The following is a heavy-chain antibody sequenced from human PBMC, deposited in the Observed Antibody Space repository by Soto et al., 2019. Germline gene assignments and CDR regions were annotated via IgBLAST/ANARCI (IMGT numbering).Heavy chain of an antibody. D-gene: IGHD1-26*01. Sequence: QVLLVESGGGVVQPGRSLRLSCAASGFTFSTYGMHWVRQAPGKGLEWVAFIWYDGSKTYYADSVNGRFIISRDNSKNTLYLQMNSLRADDTAVYYCASDLHSGRAYWGQGTLVTVSS. CDR3: ASDLHSGRAY. J-gene: IGHJ4*02. CDR2: IWYDGSKT. CDR1: GFTFSTYG. V-gene: IGHV3-33*01.